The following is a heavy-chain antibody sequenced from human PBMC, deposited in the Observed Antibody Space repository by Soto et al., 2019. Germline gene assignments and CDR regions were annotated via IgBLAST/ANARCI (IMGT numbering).Heavy chain of an antibody. CDR1: GGSISSSSYY. D-gene: IGHD1-20*01. V-gene: IGHV4-39*01. CDR2: IYYSGST. Sequence: SETLSLTCTVSGGSISSSSYYWGWIRQPPGKGLEWIGSIYYSGSTYYNPSLKSRVTISVDTSKNQFSLKLSSVTAADTAVYYCARHAPVYNWNDVAIDYWGQGTLVTVSS. CDR3: ARHAPVYNWNDVAIDY. J-gene: IGHJ4*02.